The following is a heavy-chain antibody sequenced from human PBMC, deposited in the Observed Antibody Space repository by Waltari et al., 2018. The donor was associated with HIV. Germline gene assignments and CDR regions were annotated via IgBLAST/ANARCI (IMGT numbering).Heavy chain of an antibody. V-gene: IGHV1-18*01. CDR3: ASAGKYCSSTSCFNFDY. J-gene: IGHJ4*02. CDR1: GYTFTSYG. Sequence: QVQLVQSGAEVKKPGASVKVSCKASGYTFTSYGISWVRQAPGQGREWMGWISAYNGNTNYAQKLQGRVTMTTDTSTSTAYMELRSLRSDDTAVYYCASAGKYCSSTSCFNFDYWGQGTLVTVSS. D-gene: IGHD2-2*01. CDR2: ISAYNGNT.